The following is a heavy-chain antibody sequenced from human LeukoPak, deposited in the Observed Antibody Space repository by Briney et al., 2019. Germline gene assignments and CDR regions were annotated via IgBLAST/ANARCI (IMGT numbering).Heavy chain of an antibody. J-gene: IGHJ5*02. CDR2: INPNSGGT. Sequence: GASVKVSCKASGYTFTGYYMHWVRRAPGQGLEWMGWINPNSGGTNYAQKFQGRVTMTRDTSISTAYMELSRLRSDDTAVYYCARGWDSSTLDRYNWIDPWGQGTLVIVSS. CDR3: ARGWDSSTLDRYNWIDP. D-gene: IGHD3-22*01. CDR1: GYTFTGYY. V-gene: IGHV1-2*02.